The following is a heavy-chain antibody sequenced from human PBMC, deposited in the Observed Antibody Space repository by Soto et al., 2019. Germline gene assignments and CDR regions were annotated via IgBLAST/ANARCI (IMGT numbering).Heavy chain of an antibody. CDR1: GFTFSSYS. Sequence: EVQLVESEGGLVQAGGSLRLSCAASGFTFSSYSMNWVRQAPGKGLEWVSYISSSSSTIYYADSVKGRFTISRDNAKNSLYLQMNSLRAEDTAVYYCARHPERIAQIGWFDPWGKGTLVTVSS. V-gene: IGHV3-48*01. J-gene: IGHJ5*02. D-gene: IGHD6-13*01. CDR3: ARHPERIAQIGWFDP. CDR2: ISSSSSTI.